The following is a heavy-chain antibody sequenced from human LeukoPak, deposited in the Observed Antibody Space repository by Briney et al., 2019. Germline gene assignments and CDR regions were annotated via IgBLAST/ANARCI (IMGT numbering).Heavy chain of an antibody. Sequence: SETLSLTCTVSGYSISSGYYWGWIRQPPGKGLEWIGSIYHSGSTYYNPSLKSRVTISVDTSKNQFSLKLSSVTAADTAVYYCAKSSYSIFDYWGQGTLVTVSS. D-gene: IGHD5-18*01. J-gene: IGHJ4*02. CDR3: AKSSYSIFDY. CDR2: IYHSGST. CDR1: GYSISSGYY. V-gene: IGHV4-38-2*02.